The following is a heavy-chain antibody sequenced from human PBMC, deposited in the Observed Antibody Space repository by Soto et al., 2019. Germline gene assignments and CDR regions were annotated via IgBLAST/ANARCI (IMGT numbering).Heavy chain of an antibody. Sequence: QVPLVQSGAEVKKPGASVKVSCKASGYTFTSYGISWVRQAPGQGLEWMGWISAYNGNTNYAQKLQGRVTMTTDTSTSTAYMELRRLRSDDTAVYYCARDVWSGYQRQYYFDYWGQGTLVTVSS. CDR2: ISAYNGNT. D-gene: IGHD3-3*01. CDR1: GYTFTSYG. V-gene: IGHV1-18*01. J-gene: IGHJ4*02. CDR3: ARDVWSGYQRQYYFDY.